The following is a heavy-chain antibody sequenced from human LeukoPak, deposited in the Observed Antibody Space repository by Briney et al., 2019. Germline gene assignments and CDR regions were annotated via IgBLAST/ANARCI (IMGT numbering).Heavy chain of an antibody. CDR1: GYRFTDYW. V-gene: IGHV5-51*01. CDR3: ARPDTTGYYPLTAFDI. CDR2: IYPGDSDT. J-gene: IGHJ3*02. Sequence: GESLKISCKGSGYRFTDYWVGWVRHMPGKSLEWVGIIYPGDSDTRYSPSFQGQVTISADKAISTAYLQWSSLKASDTAIYYCARPDTTGYYPLTAFDIWGQGTVVSVSS. D-gene: IGHD3-22*01.